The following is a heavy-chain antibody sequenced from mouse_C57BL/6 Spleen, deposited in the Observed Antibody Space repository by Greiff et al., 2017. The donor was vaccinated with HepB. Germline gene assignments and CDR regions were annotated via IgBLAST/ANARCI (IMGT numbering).Heavy chain of an antibody. Sequence: QVQLKQPGAELVKPGASVKVSCKASGYTFTSYWMHWVKQRPGQGLEWIGRIHPSDSDTNYNQKFKGKATLTVDKSSSTAYMQLSSLTSEDSAVYYCAIVPVLLRLAYWGQGTLVTVSA. CDR2: IHPSDSDT. J-gene: IGHJ3*01. V-gene: IGHV1-74*01. CDR1: GYTFTSYW. CDR3: AIVPVLLRLAY. D-gene: IGHD1-1*01.